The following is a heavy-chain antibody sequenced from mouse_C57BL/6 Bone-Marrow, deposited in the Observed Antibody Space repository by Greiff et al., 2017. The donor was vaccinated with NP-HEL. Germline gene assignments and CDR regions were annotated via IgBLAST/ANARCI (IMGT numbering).Heavy chain of an antibody. CDR2: IWWDDDK. Sequence: QVTLKVSGPGILQPSQTLSLTCSFSGFSLSTFGMGVGWIRQPSGKGLECLAHIWWDDDKYYNPALKSRLTISKYTSKNQVFLKIANVDTADTATYYCARMKIYYYGSRPRWYFDVWGTGTTVTVSS. CDR3: ARMKIYYYGSRPRWYFDV. CDR1: GFSLSTFGMG. D-gene: IGHD1-1*01. J-gene: IGHJ1*03. V-gene: IGHV8-8*01.